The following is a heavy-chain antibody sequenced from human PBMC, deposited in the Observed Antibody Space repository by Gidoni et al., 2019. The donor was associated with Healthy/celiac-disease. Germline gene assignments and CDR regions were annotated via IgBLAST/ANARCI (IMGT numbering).Heavy chain of an antibody. Sequence: QLPLQESGPGLVKPSETLSLTCTVPGGSISSSSYYWGWSRQPPGKGLEWIGSIYYSGSTYYNPSLKSRVTISVDTSKNQFSLKLSSVTAADTAVYYCARREEMATISPFDYWGQGTLVTVSS. V-gene: IGHV4-39*01. CDR2: IYYSGST. CDR1: GGSISSSSYY. CDR3: ARREEMATISPFDY. D-gene: IGHD5-12*01. J-gene: IGHJ4*02.